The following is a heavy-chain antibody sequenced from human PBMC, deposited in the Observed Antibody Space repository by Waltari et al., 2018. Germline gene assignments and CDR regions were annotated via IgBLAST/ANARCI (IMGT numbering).Heavy chain of an antibody. J-gene: IGHJ4*02. CDR3: AKAPPTGVGASDY. D-gene: IGHD1-26*01. V-gene: IGHV3-43*01. CDR2: ISWARASK. Sequence: EVQLMESGGFVVPPGGSLRLPCGAPGLPFNSCTMHWFRQGPGEGLEWVPLISWARASKYYEDPVEGRFNNSRDNAKNPLYLQKGSLTIDDSGLYFLAKAPPTGVGASDYFGQGTLVTVSS. CDR1: GLPFNSCT.